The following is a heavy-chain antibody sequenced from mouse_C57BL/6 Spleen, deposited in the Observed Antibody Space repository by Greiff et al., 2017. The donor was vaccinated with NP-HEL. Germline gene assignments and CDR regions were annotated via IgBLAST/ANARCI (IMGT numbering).Heavy chain of an antibody. J-gene: IGHJ3*01. CDR3: ASGDDYDGGFAY. Sequence: VQLQQSGAELVRPGTSVKVSCKASGYAFTNYLIEWVKQRPGQGLEWIGVINPGSGGTNYNEKFKGKATLTADKSSSTAYMQLSSLTSEDSAVYFCASGDDYDGGFAYWGQGTLVTVSA. D-gene: IGHD2-4*01. V-gene: IGHV1-54*01. CDR1: GYAFTNYL. CDR2: INPGSGGT.